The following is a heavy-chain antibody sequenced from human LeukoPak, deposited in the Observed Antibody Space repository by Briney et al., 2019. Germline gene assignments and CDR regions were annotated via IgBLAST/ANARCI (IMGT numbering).Heavy chain of an antibody. CDR2: INPNSGGT. CDR3: ARVLYYYDSSGYYEGGYYFDY. D-gene: IGHD3-22*01. J-gene: IGHJ4*02. Sequence: ASVKVSCKASGYTFTGYYMHWVRQAPGQGLEWMGWINPNSGGTNYAQKFQGRVTMTRDTSISTAYMELSRLRSDDTAVYYCARVLYYYDSSGYYEGGYYFDYWGQGTLVTVSS. CDR1: GYTFTGYY. V-gene: IGHV1-2*02.